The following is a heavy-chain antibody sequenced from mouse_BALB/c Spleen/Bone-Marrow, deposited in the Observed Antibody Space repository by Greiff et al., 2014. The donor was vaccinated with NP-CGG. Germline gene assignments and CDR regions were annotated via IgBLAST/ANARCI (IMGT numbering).Heavy chain of an antibody. D-gene: IGHD2-1*01. V-gene: IGHV2-6-5*01. CDR3: AKQYGNYDWYFDV. CDR2: IWGGGST. J-gene: IGHJ1*01. CDR1: GFSLNDYG. Sequence: QVQLKESGPGLVAPSQSLSITCTVSGFSLNDYGVSWIRQPPGRGLEWLGVIWGGGSTYYNSALKSRLSISKDNSKSQVFLKMNSLQTDDTSMYYCAKQYGNYDWYFDVWGAGTTVTVSS.